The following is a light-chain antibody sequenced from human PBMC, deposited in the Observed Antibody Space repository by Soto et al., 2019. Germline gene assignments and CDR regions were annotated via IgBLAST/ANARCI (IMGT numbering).Light chain of an antibody. J-gene: IGKJ2*01. Sequence: EIVLTQSPGTLSLSPGESATLSCSANQVVSSSYLAWYQQKPGQAPRLLIHHASDRAIGIPDRFSGSGSGTDFTLTITRLEPEDFALFYCQQYGTFPFSFGQGTKVDIK. CDR1: QVVSSSY. CDR3: QQYGTFPFS. V-gene: IGKV3-20*01. CDR2: HAS.